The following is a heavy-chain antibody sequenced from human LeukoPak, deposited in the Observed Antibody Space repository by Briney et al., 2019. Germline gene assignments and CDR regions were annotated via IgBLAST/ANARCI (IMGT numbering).Heavy chain of an antibody. J-gene: IGHJ6*03. V-gene: IGHV4-61*02. CDR2: IYTSGST. CDR3: ARVKYDRSGYHTYYYYMDA. D-gene: IGHD3-22*01. CDR1: GGSISSGSYY. Sequence: PSETLSLTCTVSGGSISSGSYYWSWIRQPAGKGLEWIGRIYTSGSTNYNPSLKSRVTISVDTSKNQFSLKLSSVTAADTAVYYCARVKYDRSGYHTYYYYMDAWGKGTTVTVSS.